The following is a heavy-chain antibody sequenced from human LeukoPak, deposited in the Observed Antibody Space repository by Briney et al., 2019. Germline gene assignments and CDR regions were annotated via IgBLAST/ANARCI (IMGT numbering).Heavy chain of an antibody. V-gene: IGHV3-9*01. CDR2: ISWNSGSI. J-gene: IGHJ3*02. CDR1: GFTFDDYA. D-gene: IGHD2-2*01. Sequence: GRSLRLSCAASGFTFDDYAMHWVRQAPGKGLEWVSGISWNSGSIGYADSVKGRFTISRDNAKNSLYLQMNSLRAEDTALYYCAKAVYCSSTSCSAIGAFDTWGQGTMVTVSS. CDR3: AKAVYCSSTSCSAIGAFDT.